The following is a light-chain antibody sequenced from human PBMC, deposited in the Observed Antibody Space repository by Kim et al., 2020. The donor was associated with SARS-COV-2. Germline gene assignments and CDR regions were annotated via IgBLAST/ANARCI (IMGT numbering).Light chain of an antibody. CDR3: GTWDTGLSAGL. J-gene: IGLJ2*01. V-gene: IGLV1-51*01. Sequence: QSVLTQPPSVSAAPGQKVTISCSGSSSNIGSNYVSWYQQLPGTAPKLLIYDNNKRPSGIPDRFSGSKSGSSATLSITGLQTGDEADYYCGTWDTGLSAGLFGWWTQLTVL. CDR2: DNN. CDR1: SSNIGSNY.